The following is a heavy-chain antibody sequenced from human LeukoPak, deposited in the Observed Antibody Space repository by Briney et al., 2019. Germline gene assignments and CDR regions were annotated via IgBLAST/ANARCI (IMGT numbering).Heavy chain of an antibody. Sequence: PSETLSLTCTVSGGSVSSYYWSWIRQPPGKGLEWIGRIYTSGSTNYNPSLKSRVTISVDTSKNQFSLKLSSVTAADTAVYYCARVSSSGGFWSGYYSFRDAFDIWGQGTMVTVSS. CDR1: GGSVSSYY. J-gene: IGHJ3*02. CDR3: ARVSSSGGFWSGYYSFRDAFDI. D-gene: IGHD3-3*01. CDR2: IYTSGST. V-gene: IGHV4-4*07.